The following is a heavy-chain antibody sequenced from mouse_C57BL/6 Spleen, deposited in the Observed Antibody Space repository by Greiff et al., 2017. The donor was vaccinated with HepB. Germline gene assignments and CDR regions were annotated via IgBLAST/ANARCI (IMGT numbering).Heavy chain of an antibody. V-gene: IGHV1-15*01. Sequence: QVHVKQSGAELVRPGASVTLSCKASGYTFTDYEMHWVKQTPVHGLEWIGAIDPETGGTAYNQKFKGKAILTADKSSSTAYMELRSLTSEDSAVYYCTRGQLGWFAYWGQGTLVTVSA. CDR2: IDPETGGT. D-gene: IGHD4-1*02. CDR3: TRGQLGWFAY. J-gene: IGHJ3*01. CDR1: GYTFTDYE.